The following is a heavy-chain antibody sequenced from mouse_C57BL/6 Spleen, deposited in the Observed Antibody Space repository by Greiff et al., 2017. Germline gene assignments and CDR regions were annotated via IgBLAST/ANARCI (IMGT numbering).Heavy chain of an antibody. J-gene: IGHJ4*01. CDR1: GFTFSSYA. CDR3: ARVLYDYAMDY. D-gene: IGHD1-1*01. Sequence: EVKLMESGGGLVKPGGSLKLSCAASGFTFSSYAMSWVRQTPEKRLEWVATISDGGSYTYYPDNVKGRFTISRDNAKNNLYLQMSHLKSEDTAMYYCARVLYDYAMDYWGQGTSVTVSS. CDR2: ISDGGSYT. V-gene: IGHV5-4*03.